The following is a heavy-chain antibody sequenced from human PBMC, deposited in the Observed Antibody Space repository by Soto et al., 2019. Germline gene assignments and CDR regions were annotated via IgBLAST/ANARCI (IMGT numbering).Heavy chain of an antibody. CDR2: FDPEDGET. J-gene: IGHJ5*02. CDR1: GDTLTDLS. V-gene: IGHV1-24*01. Sequence: GASVKLSCKVCGDTLTDLSMHWVRQAPGKGLEWMGGFDPEDGETIYAQKFQGRVTMTEDTSTDTAYMELSSLRSEDTAVYYCATVCSCSTSCYCSFDWFDPWGQGTLVTVSS. D-gene: IGHD2-2*01. CDR3: ATVCSCSTSCYCSFDWFDP.